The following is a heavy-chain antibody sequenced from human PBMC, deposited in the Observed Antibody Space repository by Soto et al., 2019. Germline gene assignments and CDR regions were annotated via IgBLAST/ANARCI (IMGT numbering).Heavy chain of an antibody. CDR2: FDPEDGET. J-gene: IGHJ6*03. V-gene: IGHV1-24*01. Sequence: SVKVSCKVSGYTLTELSMHWVRQAPGKGLEWMGGFDPEDGETIYAQKFQGRVTMTEDTSTDTAYMELSSLRSEDTAVYYCATSGYGDPGDYYYYYYMDFWGKGTTVTVSS. CDR1: GYTLTELS. CDR3: ATSGYGDPGDYYYYYYMDF. D-gene: IGHD4-17*01.